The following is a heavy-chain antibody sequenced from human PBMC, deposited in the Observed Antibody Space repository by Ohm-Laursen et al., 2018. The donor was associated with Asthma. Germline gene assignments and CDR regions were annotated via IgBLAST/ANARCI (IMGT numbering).Heavy chain of an antibody. CDR1: GFTFSSYT. V-gene: IGHV3-7*01. D-gene: IGHD1-26*01. CDR2: INPLGYEK. CDR3: VTDAWWSYVH. J-gene: IGHJ4*02. Sequence: SLRLSCSASGFTFSSYTMSWVRQLPGGSLEWVAKINPLGYEKYYMDSVRGRFTVSRDNAKNSLYLEMNSLRVEDTAVYYCVTDAWWSYVHWGLGTLVTVSS.